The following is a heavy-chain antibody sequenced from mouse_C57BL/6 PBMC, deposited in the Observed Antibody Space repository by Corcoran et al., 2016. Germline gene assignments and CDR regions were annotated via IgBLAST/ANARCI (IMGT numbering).Heavy chain of an antibody. D-gene: IGHD2-1*01. CDR3: ARREIYYGNTGYFDV. Sequence: EVQLQQSGPELVKPGASVKISCKASGYTFTDYYMNWVKQSHGKSLEWIGDINPNYGGTSYNQKFKGKATLTVDKSSSTAYMELRSLTSEDSAVYYCARREIYYGNTGYFDVWGTGTTVTGSS. CDR1: GYTFTDYY. CDR2: INPNYGGT. V-gene: IGHV1-26*01. J-gene: IGHJ1*03.